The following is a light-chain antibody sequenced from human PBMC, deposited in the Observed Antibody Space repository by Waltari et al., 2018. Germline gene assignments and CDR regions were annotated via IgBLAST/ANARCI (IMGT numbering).Light chain of an antibody. CDR2: DVC. V-gene: IGLV2-14*03. J-gene: IGLJ3*02. Sequence: QSALTQPASVSGSPGQSITISCTGTNSDIGFYNYVSWYRHYPGTAPKLIIDDVCERPSGGSSLFSASKSGNTASLTISGLQADDEADYYCNSYTGSNSWVFGGGTKVTVL. CDR1: NSDIGFYNY. CDR3: NSYTGSNSWV.